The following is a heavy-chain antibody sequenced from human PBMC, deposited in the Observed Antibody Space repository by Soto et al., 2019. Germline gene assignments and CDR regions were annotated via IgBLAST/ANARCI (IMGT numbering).Heavy chain of an antibody. CDR1: GGSISSYY. D-gene: IGHD6-13*01. V-gene: IGHV4-59*12. J-gene: IGHJ5*02. CDR3: ARRIATKNWFDP. Sequence: SETLSLTCTVSGGSISSYYWSWIRQSPEKGLEWIAYIFSSGSSNSNPSFRSRVTMSLDTSKNQCTLHLTSVTAADTAVYYCARRIATKNWFDPWGPGTLVTVSS. CDR2: IFSSGSS.